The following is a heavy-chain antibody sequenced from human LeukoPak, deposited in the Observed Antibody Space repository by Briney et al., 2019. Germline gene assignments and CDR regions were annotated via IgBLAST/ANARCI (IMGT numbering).Heavy chain of an antibody. D-gene: IGHD3-3*01. Sequence: GGSLRLSCAASGFTVNNNRMGWVRQAPGKGLEWVSITYSGGTTYYADSVRGRFTISRDDSKNTLYLQMNSLTAEDTAVYYCARVSDYDFWSGYHDYWGQGTLVTVSS. V-gene: IGHV3-53*01. CDR3: ARVSDYDFWSGYHDY. CDR2: TYSGGTT. J-gene: IGHJ4*02. CDR1: GFTVNNNR.